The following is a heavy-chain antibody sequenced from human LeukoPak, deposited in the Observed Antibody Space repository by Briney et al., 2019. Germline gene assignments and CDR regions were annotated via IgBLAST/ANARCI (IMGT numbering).Heavy chain of an antibody. D-gene: IGHD6-13*01. V-gene: IGHV1-18*01. J-gene: IGHJ4*02. Sequence: ASVKVSCKASGYTFTSYGISWVRQAPGQGLEWMGWISAYNGNTNYAQKLQGRVTMTTDTSTSTAYMELRSLRSDDTAVYYCARVWSPPYTSSWPYYFDYWGQGILVTVSS. CDR1: GYTFTSYG. CDR3: ARVWSPPYTSSWPYYFDY. CDR2: ISAYNGNT.